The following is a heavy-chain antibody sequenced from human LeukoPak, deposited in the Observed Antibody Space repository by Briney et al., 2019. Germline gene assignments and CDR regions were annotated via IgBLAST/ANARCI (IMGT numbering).Heavy chain of an antibody. CDR3: TRDYTYHDF. V-gene: IGHV3-73*01. D-gene: IGHD5-24*01. Sequence: GRSLRLSCAASGFTFSSYGMHWVRQASGRGLEWVGRIRSKAHSYATAYAESVTGRFTISRDDSKSMASLQMNSLKTEDTAMYYCTRDYTYHDFWGQGTLVTVSS. J-gene: IGHJ4*02. CDR2: IRSKAHSYAT. CDR1: GFTFSSYG.